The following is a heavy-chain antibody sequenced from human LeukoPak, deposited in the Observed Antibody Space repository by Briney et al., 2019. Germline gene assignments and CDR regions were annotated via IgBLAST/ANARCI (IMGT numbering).Heavy chain of an antibody. V-gene: IGHV4-4*02. D-gene: IGHD6-25*01. Sequence: SETLSLTCGVSGGSVSSTNWWTWIRQPPGKGLEWIGEIHLDGRTNFNPSLKSRLTMSVDLSENHVSLKLTSVTAADTAVYYCAREGGFYRPLDYSGQGTLVTVSS. CDR1: GGSVSSTNW. CDR2: IHLDGRT. J-gene: IGHJ4*02. CDR3: AREGGFYRPLDY.